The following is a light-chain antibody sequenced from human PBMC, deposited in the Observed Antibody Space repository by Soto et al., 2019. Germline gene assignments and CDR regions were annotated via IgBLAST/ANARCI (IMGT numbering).Light chain of an antibody. J-gene: IGKJ1*01. V-gene: IGKV1-39*01. CDR2: AAS. CDR1: QSISWY. CDR3: QQSYSTPRT. Sequence: DIQMTQSPSSLSASVGDRVTITCRASQSISWYLNWYQQKPGNAPKLLIYAASSLQSGVPSRFSGSGSGTDFTLTISSLQPEDFATYYCQQSYSTPRTFGQGTKVEIK.